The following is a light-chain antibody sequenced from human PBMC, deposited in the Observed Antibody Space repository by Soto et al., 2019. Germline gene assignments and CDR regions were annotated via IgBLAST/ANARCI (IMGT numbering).Light chain of an antibody. Sequence: DIQMTQSPSSLSASVGDRVTITCQASQDISNYLNWYQQKPGKAPKLLIYDASNLETGVPSRFSGGGSGTDFTFTISSLLPEDIATYYCQQYDNLPPFTFGPGTKVDIK. J-gene: IGKJ3*01. CDR1: QDISNY. CDR3: QQYDNLPPFT. CDR2: DAS. V-gene: IGKV1-33*01.